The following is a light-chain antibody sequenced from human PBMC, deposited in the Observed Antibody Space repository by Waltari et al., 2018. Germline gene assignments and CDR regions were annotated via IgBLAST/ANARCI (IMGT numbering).Light chain of an antibody. CDR3: YSTDSTGHERV. J-gene: IGLJ3*02. CDR2: EDT. CDR1: ALAKKY. V-gene: IGLV3-10*01. Sequence: SYELTQPPSVSVSPGQTARITCSGDALAKKYAYWYQQKSGQAPVLVLFEDTKRPSAIPERFSGSSSGTMATLTITGAQVEDEADYYCYSTDSTGHERVFGGGTELTVL.